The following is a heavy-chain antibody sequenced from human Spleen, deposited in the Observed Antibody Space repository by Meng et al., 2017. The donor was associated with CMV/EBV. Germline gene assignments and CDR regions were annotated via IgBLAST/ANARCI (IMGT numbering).Heavy chain of an antibody. CDR2: INHSGST. D-gene: IGHD3-10*01. V-gene: IGHV4-34*01. J-gene: IGHJ4*02. CDR3: ARARSYGSGSYYNY. CDR1: GGSFSGYY. Sequence: QVQLQQSGPGLLKPSQTLSLTCTVYGGSFSGYYWSWIRQPPGKGLEWIGEINHSGSTNYNPSLKSRVTISVDTSKNQFSLKLSSVTAADTAVYYCARARSYGSGSYYNYWGQGTLVTVSS.